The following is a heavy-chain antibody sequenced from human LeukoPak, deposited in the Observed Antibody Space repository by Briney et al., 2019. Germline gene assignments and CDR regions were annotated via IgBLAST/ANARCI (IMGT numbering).Heavy chain of an antibody. V-gene: IGHV1-18*01. Sequence: ASVKVSCKASGYTFTSYGISWVRQAPGQGLEWMGWISAYNGNTNYAQELQGRVTMTTDTSTSTAYMELRSLRSDDTAVYYCARVRRYFDWPTPPNFDYWGQGTLVTVSS. D-gene: IGHD3-9*01. CDR1: GYTFTSYG. CDR3: ARVRRYFDWPTPPNFDY. CDR2: ISAYNGNT. J-gene: IGHJ4*02.